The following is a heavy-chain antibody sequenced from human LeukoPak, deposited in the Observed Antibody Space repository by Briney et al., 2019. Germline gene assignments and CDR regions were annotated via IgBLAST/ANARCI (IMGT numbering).Heavy chain of an antibody. CDR2: IIPIFGTA. CDR3: ARRSDSSGYHDAFDI. CDR1: GGTFSSYA. D-gene: IGHD3-22*01. Sequence: GASVKVSCKASGGTFSSYAISWVRQAPGQGLEWMGRIIPIFGTANYAQKFQGIVTITTDESTSTAYMELSSLRSEDTAVYYCARRSDSSGYHDAFDIWGQGTMVTVSS. J-gene: IGHJ3*02. V-gene: IGHV1-69*05.